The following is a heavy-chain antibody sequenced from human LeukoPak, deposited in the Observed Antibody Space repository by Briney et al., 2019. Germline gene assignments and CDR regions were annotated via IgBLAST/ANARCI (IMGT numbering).Heavy chain of an antibody. V-gene: IGHV1-46*01. Sequence: ASVKVSCKASGGTFTSYYMHWVRQAPGQGLEWMGIINPSGGSTSYAQKFQGRVTMTRDTSTSTVYMELSSLRSEDTAVYYCARDLEPNPYCGGDCYQPWGQGTLVTVSS. CDR1: GGTFTSYY. CDR3: ARDLEPNPYCGGDCYQP. D-gene: IGHD2-21*02. CDR2: INPSGGST. J-gene: IGHJ5*02.